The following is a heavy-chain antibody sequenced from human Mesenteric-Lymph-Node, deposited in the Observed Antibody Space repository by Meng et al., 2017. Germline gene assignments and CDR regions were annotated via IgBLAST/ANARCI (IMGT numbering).Heavy chain of an antibody. CDR2: LIPMFGLT. CDR3: SRGMNRLVRTGGHYYYGVDV. Sequence: SVKVSCKPSGGSFSYSVIWVRHAPGQGLEWMGGLIPMFGLTNYAQKFQGRVTITSDDSTNTAYMELSRLRSEDTAVYYCSRGMNRLVRTGGHYYYGVDVWGQGTTVTVSS. V-gene: IGHV1-69*13. J-gene: IGHJ6*02. D-gene: IGHD1-1*01. CDR1: GGSFSYS.